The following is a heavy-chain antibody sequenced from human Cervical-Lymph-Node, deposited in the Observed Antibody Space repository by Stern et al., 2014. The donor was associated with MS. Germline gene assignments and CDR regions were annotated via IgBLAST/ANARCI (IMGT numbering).Heavy chain of an antibody. CDR1: GFTFSSYG. D-gene: IGHD3-10*01. Sequence: QVQLVQSGGGVVQPGRSLRLSCAASGFTFSSYGMHWVRQAPGKGLEWVAVISYDGSNKYYADSVKGRFTISRDNSKNTLYLQMNSLRAEDTAVYYCATSYYYGSGTPAGLWWGQGTLVTVSS. J-gene: IGHJ4*02. CDR3: ATSYYYGSGTPAGLW. CDR2: ISYDGSNK. V-gene: IGHV3-30*03.